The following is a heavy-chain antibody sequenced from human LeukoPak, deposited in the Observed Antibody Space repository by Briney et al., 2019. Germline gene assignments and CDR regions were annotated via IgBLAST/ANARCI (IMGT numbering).Heavy chain of an antibody. CDR1: GASISNYY. Sequence: PSETLSLTCSVSGASISNYYWSWIRRPPGKGLEWIWYLYYSGSTNYNPSLKSRVTISVDTSKNQFSLNLTSVTAADTAVYYCARAPHWDRPFDFWGQGTLVTVSS. D-gene: IGHD7-27*01. V-gene: IGHV4-59*01. CDR3: ARAPHWDRPFDF. CDR2: LYYSGST. J-gene: IGHJ4*02.